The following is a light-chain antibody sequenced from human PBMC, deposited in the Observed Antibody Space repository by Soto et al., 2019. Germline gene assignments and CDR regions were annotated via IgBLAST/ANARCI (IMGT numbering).Light chain of an antibody. J-gene: IGLJ1*01. CDR1: SSDVGNYNY. V-gene: IGLV2-11*01. CDR2: DVS. CDR3: CSYAGRYIYV. Sequence: QSALTQPASVSGSPGQSVTISCTGTSSDVGNYNYVSWYQQHPGKAPKLMIYDVSKRPSGVPDRFSGSKSGKTASLTISGLQAEDEADYYCCSYAGRYIYVFGTGTKLTVL.